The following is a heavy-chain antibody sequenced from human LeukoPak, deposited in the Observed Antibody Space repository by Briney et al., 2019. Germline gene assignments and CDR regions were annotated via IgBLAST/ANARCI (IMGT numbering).Heavy chain of an antibody. J-gene: IGHJ6*02. D-gene: IGHD6-13*01. CDR2: INDRGST. V-gene: IGHV4-59*02. CDR1: GDSVRSYY. Sequence: SEILSPTCTVSGDSVRSYYWSWIRQPPGQGLEWLGHINDRGSTNYNPSLQGRVTISIDTSKNQFSLKVNSVTAADTAVYYCVRDSRYGSGWFEDGLDFWGQGTTVAVSS. CDR3: VRDSRYGSGWFEDGLDF.